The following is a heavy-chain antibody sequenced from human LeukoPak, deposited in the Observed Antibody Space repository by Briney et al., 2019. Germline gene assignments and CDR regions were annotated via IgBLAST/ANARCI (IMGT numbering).Heavy chain of an antibody. CDR2: IYYSGST. D-gene: IGHD3-9*01. V-gene: IGHV4-39*02. Sequence: SETLSLTCTVSGGSISSSSYYWGWIRQPPGKGLEWIGSIYYSGSTYYNPSLKSRVTISVDTSKNQFSLKLSSVTAADTAVYYCARDPLRYFDWSSDYWGQGTLVTVSS. CDR1: GGSISSSSYY. CDR3: ARDPLRYFDWSSDY. J-gene: IGHJ4*02.